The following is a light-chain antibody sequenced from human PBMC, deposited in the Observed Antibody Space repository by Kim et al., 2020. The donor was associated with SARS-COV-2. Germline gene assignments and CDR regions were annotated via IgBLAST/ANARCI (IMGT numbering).Light chain of an antibody. CDR3: QAWDSSTEV. Sequence: VSPGQTASITCSGDKLGDKYACWYQQKPGQSPVLVIYQDSKRPSGIPERFSGSNSGNTATLTISGTQAMDEADYYCQAWDSSTEVFGTGTQVTVL. CDR2: QDS. V-gene: IGLV3-1*01. J-gene: IGLJ1*01. CDR1: KLGDKY.